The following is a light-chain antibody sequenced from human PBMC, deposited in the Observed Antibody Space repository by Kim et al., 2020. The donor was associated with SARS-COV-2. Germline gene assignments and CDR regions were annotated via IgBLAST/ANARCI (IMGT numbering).Light chain of an antibody. CDR3: QAWDSSTEV. Sequence: VSPGQTASITCSGDKLGDKYACWYQQKPGQSPVLVIYQDSKRPSGIPERFSGSNSGNTATLTISGTQAMDEADYYCQAWDSSTEVFGTGTQVTVL. CDR2: QDS. V-gene: IGLV3-1*01. J-gene: IGLJ1*01. CDR1: KLGDKY.